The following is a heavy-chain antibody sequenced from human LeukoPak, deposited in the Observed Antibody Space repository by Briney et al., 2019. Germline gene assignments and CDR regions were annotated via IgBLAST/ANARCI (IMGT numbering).Heavy chain of an antibody. D-gene: IGHD3-16*01. V-gene: IGHV4-4*07. Sequence: SETSPLTCTVSGGSISSYYWSWIRQPAGKGLEWIGRIYTSGSTNYNPSLKSRVTMSVDTSKNQFSLKLSSVTAADTAVYYCARRSPTYDYVWGSEAFDIWGQGTMVTVSS. CDR1: GGSISSYY. CDR2: IYTSGST. CDR3: ARRSPTYDYVWGSEAFDI. J-gene: IGHJ3*02.